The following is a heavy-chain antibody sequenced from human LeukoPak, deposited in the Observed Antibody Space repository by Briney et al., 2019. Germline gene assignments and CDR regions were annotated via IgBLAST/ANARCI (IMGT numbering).Heavy chain of an antibody. D-gene: IGHD5-24*01. J-gene: IGHJ3*02. CDR1: GFTFDDYA. CDR3: AKDRRWLQSGAFDI. V-gene: IGHV3-43*02. Sequence: SGGSLRLSCAASGFTFDDYAMHWVRQAPGKGLEWVSLISGDGGSTYYADSVKGRFTISRDNSKNSLYLQINSLRTEDTALYYCAKDRRWLQSGAFDIWGQGTMVTVSS. CDR2: ISGDGGST.